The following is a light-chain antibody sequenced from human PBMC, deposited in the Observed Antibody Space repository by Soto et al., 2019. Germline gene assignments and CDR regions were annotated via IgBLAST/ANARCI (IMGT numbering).Light chain of an antibody. J-gene: IGKJ1*01. Sequence: EMVMTQSPATLSVSLGERATLSCRASQSVRTKLVGYQQKTGQAPRLLIYGASTRATGIPARRSGSGSGPEFTLTISSLQSEDFAVYYCQQHDQGWTFGQGTKVEIK. CDR3: QQHDQGWT. CDR1: QSVRTK. CDR2: GAS. V-gene: IGKV3-15*01.